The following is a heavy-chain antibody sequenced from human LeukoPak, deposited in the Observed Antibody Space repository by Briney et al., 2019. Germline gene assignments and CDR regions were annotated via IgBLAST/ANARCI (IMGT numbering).Heavy chain of an antibody. J-gene: IGHJ3*01. Sequence: SETLSLTCSVSGGSMSAYFWSWIRQPPGKGLEWIGCAYNSGNTNYDPSLKSRLTISVDMSKSQFSLRLRSVTAADTAVYYCASQYCGGDCKGPGAFDVWGQGTMVAVSS. CDR1: GGSMSAYF. CDR2: AYNSGNT. D-gene: IGHD2-21*02. V-gene: IGHV4-59*08. CDR3: ASQYCGGDCKGPGAFDV.